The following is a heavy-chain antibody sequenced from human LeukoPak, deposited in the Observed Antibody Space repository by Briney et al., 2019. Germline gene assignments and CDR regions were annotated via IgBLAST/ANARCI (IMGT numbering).Heavy chain of an antibody. CDR1: GFTFSSYA. CDR3: ASSYCSGGSCYEHAFDI. V-gene: IGHV3-30-3*01. J-gene: IGHJ3*02. Sequence: GALRLSCAASGFTFSSYAMHWVRQAPGKGLEWVAVISYDGSNKYYADSVKGRFTISRDNSKNTLYLQMNSLRAEDTAVYYCASSYCSGGSCYEHAFDIWGQGTMVTVSS. CDR2: ISYDGSNK. D-gene: IGHD2-15*01.